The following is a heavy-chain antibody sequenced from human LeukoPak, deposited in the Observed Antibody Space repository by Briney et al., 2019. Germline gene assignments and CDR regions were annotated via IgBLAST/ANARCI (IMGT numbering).Heavy chain of an antibody. J-gene: IGHJ4*02. CDR3: ARAHEYYNFWSGYSYYFDY. Sequence: NPSETLSLTCTVSGGSISSGDYYWSWIRQPPGKGLEWIEYSYYSGSTYYNPSLKSRVTISVDTSKNQFSLKLSSVTAADTAVYYCARAHEYYNFWSGYSYYFDYWGQGTLVTVSS. D-gene: IGHD3-3*01. V-gene: IGHV4-30-4*08. CDR1: GGSISSGDYY. CDR2: SYYSGST.